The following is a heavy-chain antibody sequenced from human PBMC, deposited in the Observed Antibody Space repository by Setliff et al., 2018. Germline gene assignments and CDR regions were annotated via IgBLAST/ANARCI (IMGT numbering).Heavy chain of an antibody. J-gene: IGHJ3*02. CDR2: MNPNSGNT. V-gene: IGHV1-8*02. Sequence: ASVKVSCKASGYTFGAHYIHWVRQAPGQGFEWMGWMNPNSGNTGYAQKFQGRVTMTRNTSISTVYMELTSLRYEDMAVYYCARGLRQDRSNSDVFDIWGQGTVVTVSS. CDR3: ARGLRQDRSNSDVFDI. D-gene: IGHD4-4*01. CDR1: GYTFGAHY.